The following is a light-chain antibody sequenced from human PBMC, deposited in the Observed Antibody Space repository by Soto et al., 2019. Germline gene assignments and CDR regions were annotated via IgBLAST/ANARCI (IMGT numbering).Light chain of an antibody. CDR3: ISYKVSRSYV. J-gene: IGLJ1*01. V-gene: IGLV2-14*01. CDR1: SSDIGAYDH. CDR2: SVS. Sequence: QSVLTQPASVSGSPGQSITISCSGTSSDIGAYDHVAWYQQFTGKSPKLMIYSVSNRPSGVSNRFSGSKSGNTASLTISGLQPDDQADPSRISYKVSRSYVFGSGTKVTV.